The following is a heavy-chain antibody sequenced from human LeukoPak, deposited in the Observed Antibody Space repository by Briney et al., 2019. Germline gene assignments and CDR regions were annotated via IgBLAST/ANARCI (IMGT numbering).Heavy chain of an antibody. CDR2: IYYSGST. CDR1: GGSISSYY. J-gene: IGHJ4*02. V-gene: IGHV4-59*01. Sequence: SETLSLTCTVSGGSISSYYWSWIRQPPGKGLEWIGYIYYSGSTNYNPSLKSRDTISVDTSKNQFSLKLSSVTAADTAVYYCASLIIWGQGTLVTVSS. CDR3: ASLII. D-gene: IGHD3-22*01.